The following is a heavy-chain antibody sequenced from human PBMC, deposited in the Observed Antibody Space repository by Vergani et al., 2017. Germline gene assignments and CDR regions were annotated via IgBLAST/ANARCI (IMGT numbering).Heavy chain of an antibody. J-gene: IGHJ5*02. V-gene: IGHV1-69*12. CDR1: GGTFSSYA. CDR2: IIPIFGTA. CDR3: ARVIEYCSSTSCYGEAWFDP. Sequence: QVQLVQSGAEVKKPGSSVKVSCKASGGTFSSYAISWVRQAPGQGLEWMGGIIPIFGTANYAQKFQGRVTITADESTSTAYMELSSLRSEDTAVYYCARVIEYCSSTSCYGEAWFDPWGQGTLVTVSS. D-gene: IGHD2-2*01.